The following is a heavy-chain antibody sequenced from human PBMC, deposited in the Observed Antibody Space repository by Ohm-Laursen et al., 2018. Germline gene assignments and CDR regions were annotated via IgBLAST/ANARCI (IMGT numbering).Heavy chain of an antibody. J-gene: IGHJ4*02. CDR1: GGAISSYY. D-gene: IGHD1-26*01. CDR2: INISGT. CDR3: TGRGY. V-gene: IGHV4-4*07. Sequence: SDTLSLTCTISGGAISSYYWSWIRQPAGKGLEWIGRINISGTNYNLSLKSRVTMSVDTSKNQFSLNRSSVAAADTAVYYCTGRGYWGQGTLVTVSS.